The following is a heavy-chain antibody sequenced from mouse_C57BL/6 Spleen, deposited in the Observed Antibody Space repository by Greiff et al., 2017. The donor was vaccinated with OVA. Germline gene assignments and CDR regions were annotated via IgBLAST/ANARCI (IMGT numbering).Heavy chain of an antibody. J-gene: IGHJ2*01. CDR2: IDPETGGT. D-gene: IGHD1-1*01. V-gene: IGHV1-15*01. Sequence: QVQLQQSGAELVRPGASVTLSCKASGYTFTDYEMHWVKQTPVHGLEWIGAIDPETGGTAYNQKFKGKAILTADKSSSTAYMELRSLTSEDSAVYYGPRPSYGSRFGYWGQGTTLTVSS. CDR1: GYTFTDYE. CDR3: PRPSYGSRFGY.